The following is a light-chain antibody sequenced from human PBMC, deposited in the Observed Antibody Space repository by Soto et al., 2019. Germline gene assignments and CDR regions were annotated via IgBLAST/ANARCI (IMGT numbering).Light chain of an antibody. Sequence: QSALTQPASFSGSPGQSITISCTGTSSDVGSYNLVSWHQQHPGKAPKLILYEGSKRPSGASSRFSGSKSGNTASLTISGLQAEDEADYYCCSYAGSGTDYVFGTGTKVTVL. CDR1: SSDVGSYNL. CDR2: EGS. V-gene: IGLV2-23*01. J-gene: IGLJ1*01. CDR3: CSYAGSGTDYV.